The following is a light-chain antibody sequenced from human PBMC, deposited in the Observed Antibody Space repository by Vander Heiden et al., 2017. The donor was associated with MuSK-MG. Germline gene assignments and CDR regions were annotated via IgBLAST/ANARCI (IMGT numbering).Light chain of an antibody. J-gene: IGKJ2*01. CDR2: WAS. Sequence: DIVMTQSPDSLAVSLGERATINCKSSQTVLYSSNNKNYLAWYQQKPGQPPKLLIYWASTRESGVPDRFSGSGSGTDFTLTIDSLQAEDVAVYYCQQDDSTAYTFGQGTKMEIK. CDR3: QQDDSTAYT. V-gene: IGKV4-1*01. CDR1: QTVLYSSNNKNY.